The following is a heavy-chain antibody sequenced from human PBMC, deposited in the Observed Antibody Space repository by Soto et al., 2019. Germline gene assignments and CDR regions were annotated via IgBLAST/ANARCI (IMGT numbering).Heavy chain of an antibody. CDR3: ARDGSHDSSGYWDYFDY. J-gene: IGHJ4*02. Sequence: GGSLRLSCAASGFTFSSYWMSWVRQAPGKWLEWVSNIKQDGSEKYYVYSVKGRFTISRDNAKNSLYLQMNSLRAEDTAVYYCARDGSHDSSGYWDYFDYWGQGTLVTVSS. D-gene: IGHD3-22*01. CDR2: IKQDGSEK. CDR1: GFTFSSYW. V-gene: IGHV3-7*03.